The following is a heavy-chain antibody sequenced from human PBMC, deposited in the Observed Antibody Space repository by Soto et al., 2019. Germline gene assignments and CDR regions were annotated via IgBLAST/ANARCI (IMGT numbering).Heavy chain of an antibody. CDR2: ISYSGSTK. V-gene: IGHV3-48*03. CDR3: ARDYVGHYVRAFDY. Sequence: EGSLRLSCAASGFTFGSYEMNWVRQAPGKGLEWVSYISYSGSTKDYADSVKGRFTISRDNAKNSLYLQMSSLRAEDTAVFYCARDYVGHYVRAFDYWGQGILVTVSS. J-gene: IGHJ4*02. D-gene: IGHD3-10*02. CDR1: GFTFGSYE.